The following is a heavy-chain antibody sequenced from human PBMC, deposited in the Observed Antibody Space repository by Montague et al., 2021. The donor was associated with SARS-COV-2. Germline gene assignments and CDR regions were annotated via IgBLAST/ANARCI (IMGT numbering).Heavy chain of an antibody. D-gene: IGHD1-14*01. CDR3: GRGRKVVPWFRYYDMDV. Sequence: SDTLSLTCAVYDGSFSGYYWNWIRQPPGKGLEWIGEISHGGTTNYNPSLKSRATISLDKSKSQFSLKLTSVTAADTAIYYCGRGRKVVPWFRYYDMDVWGQGTTVTVSS. V-gene: IGHV4-34*01. CDR2: ISHGGTT. J-gene: IGHJ6*02. CDR1: DGSFSGYY.